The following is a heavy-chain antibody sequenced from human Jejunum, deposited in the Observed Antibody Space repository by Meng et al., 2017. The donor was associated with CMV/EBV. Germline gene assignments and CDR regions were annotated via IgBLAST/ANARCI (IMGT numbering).Heavy chain of an antibody. D-gene: IGHD1-1*01. V-gene: IGHV4-59*01. CDR2: VYYSGTT. CDR3: ARDLGTGLVDY. CDR1: GVSIRSYY. J-gene: IGHJ4*02. Sequence: CNVSGVSIRSYYWSWIRQSPGKGLEYIGYVYYSGTTKYNPSLKSRVTISIDTSKNHFSLRLTSVTAADTAIYYCARDLGTGLVDYWGQGTLVTVSS.